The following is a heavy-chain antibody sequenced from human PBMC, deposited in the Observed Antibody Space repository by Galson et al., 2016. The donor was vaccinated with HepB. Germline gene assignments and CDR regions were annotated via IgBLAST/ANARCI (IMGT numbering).Heavy chain of an antibody. CDR1: GNTFSNYF. V-gene: IGHV1-46*01. Sequence: SVKVSCKASGNTFSNYFMHWVRQAPGQGLEWMGIIDPTDGSTTYAQKFQGRVTMTRDTSTSTFYMQLSSLRPEDTAVFYCARETNPLLYHDGAGHRYWGQGTLVTVSS. CDR2: IDPTDGST. D-gene: IGHD2-2*01. CDR3: ARETNPLLYHDGAGHRY. J-gene: IGHJ4*02.